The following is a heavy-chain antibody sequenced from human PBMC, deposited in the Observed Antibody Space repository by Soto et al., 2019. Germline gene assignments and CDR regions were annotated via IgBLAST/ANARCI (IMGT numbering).Heavy chain of an antibody. J-gene: IGHJ5*02. CDR1: GTIISLY. CDR2: IYYSGST. CDR3: ARDGVSFYDFWSGHICQMFDP. Sequence: GTIISLYGRRILQHPGKGPGMIGYIYYSGSTNYTPSLKSRVTISVDTSKNQFSLKLSSVTAADTAVYYCARDGVSFYDFWSGHICQMFDPWGQGTLVTVSS. V-gene: IGHV4-59*11. D-gene: IGHD3-3*01.